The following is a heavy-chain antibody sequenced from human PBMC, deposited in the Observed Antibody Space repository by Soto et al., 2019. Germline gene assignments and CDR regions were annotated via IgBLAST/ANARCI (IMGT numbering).Heavy chain of an antibody. D-gene: IGHD3-9*01. J-gene: IGHJ6*02. Sequence: GASVKVSCKASGYTFTSYGISWVRQAPGQGLEWMGWISAYNGNTSYAQKLQGRVTMTTDTSTSTAYMELRSLRSDDTAVYYCARVGSNYDILTGLYGMDVWGQGTTVTVSS. CDR1: GYTFTSYG. CDR2: ISAYNGNT. V-gene: IGHV1-18*04. CDR3: ARVGSNYDILTGLYGMDV.